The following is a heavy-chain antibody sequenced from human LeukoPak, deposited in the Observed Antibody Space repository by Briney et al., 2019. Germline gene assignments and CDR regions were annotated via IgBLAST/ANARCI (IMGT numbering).Heavy chain of an antibody. CDR1: GGSISSSSYY. J-gene: IGHJ6*02. Sequence: SETLSLTCTVSGGSISSSSYYWGWIRQPPGKGLEWIGSIYYSGSTHYNPSLKSRVTISVDTSKNQFSLKLSSVTAADTAVYYCARKHVDSDYYYGIDVWGQGTTVTVSS. V-gene: IGHV4-39*01. D-gene: IGHD5-12*01. CDR2: IYYSGST. CDR3: ARKHVDSDYYYGIDV.